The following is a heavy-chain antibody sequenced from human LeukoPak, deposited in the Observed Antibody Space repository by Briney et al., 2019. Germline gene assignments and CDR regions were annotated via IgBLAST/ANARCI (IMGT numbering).Heavy chain of an antibody. Sequence: GRSLRLSCAASGFTFSSYAMHWVRQAPGKGLEWVAVISYDGSNKYYADSVKGRFTISRDNSKNSLYLQMNSLRAEDTAVFYCASDRDFRLHYWGQGTLVTVSS. J-gene: IGHJ4*02. CDR1: GFTFSSYA. CDR2: ISYDGSNK. CDR3: ASDRDFRLHY. D-gene: IGHD2-21*02. V-gene: IGHV3-30*04.